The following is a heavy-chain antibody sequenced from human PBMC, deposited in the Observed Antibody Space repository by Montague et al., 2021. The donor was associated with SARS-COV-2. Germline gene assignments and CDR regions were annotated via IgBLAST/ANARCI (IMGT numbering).Heavy chain of an antibody. CDR2: IYSSGST. Sequence: TLSLTCTVSGGSIRSGSYYWSWIRQPAGKGLEWIGRIYSSGSTNYNPSLKSRVTMSVDTLKNQFSLKVSSVTAADTAVYYCARDYSDYSYYYGLDVWGQGTTVTVSS. D-gene: IGHD4-17*01. V-gene: IGHV4-61*02. J-gene: IGHJ6*02. CDR1: GGSIRSGSYY. CDR3: ARDYSDYSYYYGLDV.